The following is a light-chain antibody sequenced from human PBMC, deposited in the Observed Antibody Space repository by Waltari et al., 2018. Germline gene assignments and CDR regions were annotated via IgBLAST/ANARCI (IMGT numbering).Light chain of an antibody. CDR2: EIS. CDR3: CSFAGYGIYV. Sequence: QSALTQPASVSGSPGQSITISCTAVHSNVDFLHFVSRYQPHPGRNPRLLIYEISKRASGIPNRFSCSKSGNTASLTISGLQPEDEADYFCCSFAGYGIYVFGSGTQVSVL. J-gene: IGLJ1*01. CDR1: HSNVDFLHF. V-gene: IGLV2-23*02.